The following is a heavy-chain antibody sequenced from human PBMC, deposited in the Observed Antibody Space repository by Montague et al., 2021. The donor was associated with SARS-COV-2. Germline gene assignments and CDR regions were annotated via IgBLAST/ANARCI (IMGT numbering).Heavy chain of an antibody. CDR2: IYYSGST. CDR3: ARARSGRLFDY. V-gene: IGHV4-59*01. D-gene: IGHD3-10*01. CDR1: GGSISSYY. J-gene: IGHJ4*02. Sequence: SETLSLTCTLSGGSISSYYWSWIRQPPGKGLEWIGYIYYSGSTNYNPSLKSRVTISVDTSKNQFSLKLSSVTAADTAVYYCARARSGRLFDYWGQGTLVTVSS.